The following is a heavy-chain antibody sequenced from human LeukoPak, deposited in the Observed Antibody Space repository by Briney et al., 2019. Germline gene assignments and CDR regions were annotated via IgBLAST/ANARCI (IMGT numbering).Heavy chain of an antibody. V-gene: IGHV1-69*06. CDR3: AGGDSGYDHYFDY. CDR1: GGTFSSYA. Sequence: AASVKVSCKASGGTFSSYAISWVRQAPGQGLEWMGGIIPIFGTANYAQKFQGRVTITADKSTSTAYMELSSLRSDDTAVYYCAGGDSGYDHYFDYWGQGTLVTVSS. J-gene: IGHJ4*02. CDR2: IIPIFGTA. D-gene: IGHD5-12*01.